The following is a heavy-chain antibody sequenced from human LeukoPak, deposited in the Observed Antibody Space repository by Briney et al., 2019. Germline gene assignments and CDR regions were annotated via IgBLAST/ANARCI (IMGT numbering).Heavy chain of an antibody. CDR2: IYYSGSI. Sequence: SETLSLTCTVSGGSISSSSYYWGWIRQPPGKGLEWIGSIYYSGSIYYNPSLKSRVTISVDTSKNQLSLKLRSVTAADTAVYYCARGTIAVAATGYYFDYWGQGTLVTVSS. CDR3: ARGTIAVAATGYYFDY. CDR1: GGSISSSSYY. V-gene: IGHV4-39*07. J-gene: IGHJ4*02. D-gene: IGHD6-19*01.